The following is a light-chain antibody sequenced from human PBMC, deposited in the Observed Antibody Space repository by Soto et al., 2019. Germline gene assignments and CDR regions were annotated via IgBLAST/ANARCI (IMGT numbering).Light chain of an antibody. CDR3: SSHTSSTTWV. J-gene: IGLJ3*02. V-gene: IGLV2-14*01. CDR1: SSAVGGYNY. CDR2: EVS. Sequence: SALTQPASVSGSPGQSITISCTGTSSAVGGYNYVSWYQQHPGKAPKVMIYEVSNRPSGVSNRFSGSKSGNTASLTISGLQAEDEADYYCSSHTSSTTWVFGGGTKLTVL.